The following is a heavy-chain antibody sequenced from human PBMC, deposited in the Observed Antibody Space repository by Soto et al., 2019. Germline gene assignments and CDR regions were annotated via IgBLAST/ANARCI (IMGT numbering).Heavy chain of an antibody. CDR3: ARDQWCGYDSCNADAGVDY. CDR2: ISGYNGDT. Sequence: QVQLVQSGGEVKKPGASVKVSCKASGYTFARYGISWVRQAPGQGFDWMGWISGYNGDTYYAQTVQGRVTMTTDTPTNTAYMELRSLTPDDPALYYCARDQWCGYDSCNADAGVDYWGQSTLVTVSS. V-gene: IGHV1-18*01. D-gene: IGHD3-3*01. CDR1: GYTFARYG. J-gene: IGHJ4*02.